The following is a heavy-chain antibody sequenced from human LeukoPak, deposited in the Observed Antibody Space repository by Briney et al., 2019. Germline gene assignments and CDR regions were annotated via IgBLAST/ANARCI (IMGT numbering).Heavy chain of an antibody. CDR2: ISSSSSTI. J-gene: IGHJ4*02. V-gene: IGHV3-48*04. CDR3: ARDEKGIVVVPAAYRVHFDY. D-gene: IGHD2-2*01. CDR1: GFTFSGYS. Sequence: GGSLRLTCAASGFTFSGYSMNWVRQAPGKGLEWVSYISSSSSTIYYADSPKGRFTISRDNAKNSLYLQMNSLRAEDTAVYYCARDEKGIVVVPAAYRVHFDYWGQGTLVTVSS.